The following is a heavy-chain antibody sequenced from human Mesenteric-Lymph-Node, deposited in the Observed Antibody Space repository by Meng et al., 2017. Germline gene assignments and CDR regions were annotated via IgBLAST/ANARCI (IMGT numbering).Heavy chain of an antibody. J-gene: IGHJ4*02. V-gene: IGHV3-13*03. CDR1: GFTFSSYD. D-gene: IGHD2-21*01. CDR3: VRALNDDIGETF. CDR2: IGTAGDT. Sequence: GGSLRLSCAACGFTFSSYDMHWVRQATGKGLEWVSAIGTAGDTYYPGSVKGQFTISRENAKNSLYLQMNSLRAEDTAVYYCVRALNDDIGETFWGQGTPVTVSS.